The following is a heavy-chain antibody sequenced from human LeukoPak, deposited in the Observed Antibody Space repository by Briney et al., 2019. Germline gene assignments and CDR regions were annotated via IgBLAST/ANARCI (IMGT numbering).Heavy chain of an antibody. Sequence: SETLSLTCAVYGGPFRGFFWSWLRQAPGKGLEWLGEISHSGSSNYNPSLKGRITISVDTSKSQFSLRLTSVTAADTAVYYCARGIFYGGRNQYIWFDLWGQGTLVTVSS. V-gene: IGHV4-34*01. D-gene: IGHD4-23*01. CDR2: ISHSGSS. CDR1: GGPFRGFF. CDR3: ARGIFYGGRNQYIWFDL. J-gene: IGHJ5*02.